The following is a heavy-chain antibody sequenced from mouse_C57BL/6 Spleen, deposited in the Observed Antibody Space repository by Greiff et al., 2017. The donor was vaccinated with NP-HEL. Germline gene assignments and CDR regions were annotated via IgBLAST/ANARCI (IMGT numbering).Heavy chain of an antibody. CDR1: GYTFTSYW. CDR3: AAIGGYSNYDAMDY. Sequence: VQLQQPGAELVKPGASVKVSCKASGYTFTSYWMHWVKQRPGQGLEWIGRIHPSNSDTNYNQKFKGKATLTVDQSSITASMQLSSLTSEDSAVYYCAAIGGYSNYDAMDYWGQGTSVTVSS. J-gene: IGHJ4*01. D-gene: IGHD2-5*01. CDR2: IHPSNSDT. V-gene: IGHV1-74*01.